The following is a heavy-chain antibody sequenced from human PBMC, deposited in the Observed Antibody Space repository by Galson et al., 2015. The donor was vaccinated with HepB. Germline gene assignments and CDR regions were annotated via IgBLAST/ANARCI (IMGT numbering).Heavy chain of an antibody. CDR1: GYTFTSYG. V-gene: IGHV1-18*01. CDR3: ARDRRRGIAAAGPDY. Sequence: SVKVSCKASGYTFTSYGINWVRQAPGQGLEWMGWISAYNGNTNYAQKLQGRVTMTTDTSTSTAYMELRSLRSDDTAVYYCARDRRRGIAAAGPDYWGQGTLVTVSS. D-gene: IGHD6-13*01. J-gene: IGHJ4*02. CDR2: ISAYNGNT.